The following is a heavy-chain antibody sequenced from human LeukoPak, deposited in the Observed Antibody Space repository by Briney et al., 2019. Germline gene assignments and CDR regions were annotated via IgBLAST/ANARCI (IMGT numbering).Heavy chain of an antibody. CDR3: AREFRPWFGESYFDY. J-gene: IGHJ4*02. Sequence: ASVKVSCKASGYTFTSYDINWVRQATGQGLEWMGWMNPNSGNTGYAQKFQGRVTITRNSSISTAYMELSSLRSEDTAVYYCAREFRPWFGESYFDYWGQGTLVTVSS. CDR2: MNPNSGNT. CDR1: GYTFTSYD. V-gene: IGHV1-8*03. D-gene: IGHD3-10*01.